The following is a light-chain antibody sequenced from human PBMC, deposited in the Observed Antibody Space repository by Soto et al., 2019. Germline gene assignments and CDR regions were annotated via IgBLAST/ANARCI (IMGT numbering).Light chain of an antibody. CDR3: QPYNNWPLT. CDR2: DTS. CDR1: HSISNN. V-gene: IGKV3-15*01. Sequence: EVVLSTSAGTLSLSPRARATLSCIVSHSISNNYLAWYQHKPGQTPRLLIYDTSTRATGVPARFSGSRSGPEFTLTTNSLQSEDFAIYYCQPYNNWPLTFGGGTKVDIK. J-gene: IGKJ4*01.